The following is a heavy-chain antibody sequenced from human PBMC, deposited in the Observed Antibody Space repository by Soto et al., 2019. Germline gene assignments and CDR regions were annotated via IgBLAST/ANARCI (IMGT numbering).Heavy chain of an antibody. J-gene: IGHJ4*02. CDR3: ARTNYYDSSGYYSSYFDY. V-gene: IGHV1-2*04. D-gene: IGHD3-22*01. CDR2: INPITGGA. CDR1: GYTFTGYY. Sequence: ASVKVSCKASGYTFTGYYMHWVRQAPGQGLEWMGWINPITGGANYAQKFQGWVTMTADTSISTAYMELSRLRSEDTAVYYCARTNYYDSSGYYSSYFDYWGQGTLVTVSS.